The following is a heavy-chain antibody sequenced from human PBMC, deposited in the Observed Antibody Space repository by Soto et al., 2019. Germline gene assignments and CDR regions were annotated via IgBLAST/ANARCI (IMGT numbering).Heavy chain of an antibody. D-gene: IGHD2-2*01. CDR1: GYSFTSYW. V-gene: IGHV5-51*01. Sequence: PGESLKISCKGSGYSFTSYWIGWARQMPGKGLEWMGIIYPGDSDTRYSPSFQGQVTISADKSISTAYLQWSSLKASDTAMYYCARRGDLVVVPAPEAPELPRYYYYGMDVWGEGTTVTVSS. CDR3: ARRGDLVVVPAPEAPELPRYYYYGMDV. J-gene: IGHJ6*04. CDR2: IYPGDSDT.